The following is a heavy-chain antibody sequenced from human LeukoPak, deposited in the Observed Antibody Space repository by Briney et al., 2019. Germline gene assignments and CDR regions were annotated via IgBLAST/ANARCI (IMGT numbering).Heavy chain of an antibody. D-gene: IGHD2-2*01. CDR3: ARRYCSSTSCYSTLYYYYMDV. V-gene: IGHV3-23*01. Sequence: TGGSLRLSCAASGFTFSSYAMSWVRQAPGKGLEWVSAISGSGGSTYYADSVKGRFTISRDNSKNTLYLQMNSLRAEDTAVYYCARRYCSSTSCYSTLYYYYMDVWGKGTTVTVSS. CDR2: ISGSGGST. J-gene: IGHJ6*03. CDR1: GFTFSSYA.